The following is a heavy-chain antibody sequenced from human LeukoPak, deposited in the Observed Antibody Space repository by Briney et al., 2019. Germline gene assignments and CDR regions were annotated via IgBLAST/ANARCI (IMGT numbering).Heavy chain of an antibody. J-gene: IGHJ6*03. D-gene: IGHD3-22*01. CDR3: ARMDSSGYYSEYYYYMDV. Sequence: ASVKVSCKASGYTFTGYYMHWVRQAPGQGLEWMGWINPNSGGTNYAQKFQGRVTMTRNTSISTAYMELSRLRSDDTAVYYCARMDSSGYYSEYYYYMDVWGKGTTVTVSS. V-gene: IGHV1-2*02. CDR1: GYTFTGYY. CDR2: INPNSGGT.